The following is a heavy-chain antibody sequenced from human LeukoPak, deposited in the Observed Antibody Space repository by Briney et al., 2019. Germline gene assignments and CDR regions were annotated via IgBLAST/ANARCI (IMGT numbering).Heavy chain of an antibody. J-gene: IGHJ4*02. CDR1: GFTFSSYG. Sequence: PGRSLRLSCAASGFTFSSYGMHWVRQAPGKGLEWVAVIWYDGSNKYYAESVKGRFTISRDNSKNTLYLQMNSLRAEDTTVYYCAKDYPTPAHWGQGTLVTVSS. CDR2: IWYDGSNK. CDR3: AKDYPTPAH. V-gene: IGHV3-33*06.